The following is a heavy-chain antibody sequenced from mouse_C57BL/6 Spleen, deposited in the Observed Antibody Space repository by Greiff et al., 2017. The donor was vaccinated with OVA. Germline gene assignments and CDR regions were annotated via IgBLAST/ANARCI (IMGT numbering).Heavy chain of an antibody. CDR1: GYTFTSYW. V-gene: IGHV1-5*01. J-gene: IGHJ2*01. D-gene: IGHD3-2*02. Sequence: VQLQQSGTVLARPGASVKMSCKTSGYTFTSYWMHWVKQRPGQGLEWIGAIYTGNSYTSYNQKFKGKAKLTAVTSASTAYMELSSLTNEDYAVYYCTSGTAQATDDFDYWGQGATLSVSS. CDR2: IYTGNSYT. CDR3: TSGTAQATDDFDY.